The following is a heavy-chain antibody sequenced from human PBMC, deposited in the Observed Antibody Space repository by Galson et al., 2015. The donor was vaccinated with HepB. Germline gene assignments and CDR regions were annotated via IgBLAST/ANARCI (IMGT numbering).Heavy chain of an antibody. Sequence: SLRLSCAASGFTFSSYWMHWVRQAPGKGLVWVSRINSDGSSTSYADSVKGRFTISRDNAKNTLYLQMNSLRAEDTAVYYCARAELTTDAFDIWGQGTMVTVSS. V-gene: IGHV3-74*01. CDR2: INSDGSST. D-gene: IGHD1-14*01. J-gene: IGHJ3*02. CDR1: GFTFSSYW. CDR3: ARAELTTDAFDI.